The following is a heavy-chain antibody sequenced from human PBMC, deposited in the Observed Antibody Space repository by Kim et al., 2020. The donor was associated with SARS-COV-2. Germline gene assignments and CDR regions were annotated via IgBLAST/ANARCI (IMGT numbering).Heavy chain of an antibody. Sequence: NHNPHHKSRDTISVDTSKTQFSLKLSSVTAADTAVYYCAKHSTVVSPYYAMDVWGQGTTVTVSS. CDR3: AKHSTVVSPYYAMDV. V-gene: IGHV4-61*07. D-gene: IGHD4-17*01. J-gene: IGHJ6*02.